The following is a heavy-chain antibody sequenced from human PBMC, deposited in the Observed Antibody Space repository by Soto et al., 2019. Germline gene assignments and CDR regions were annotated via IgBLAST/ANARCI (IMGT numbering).Heavy chain of an antibody. J-gene: IGHJ6*01. CDR2: ISYDGSNK. D-gene: IGHD6-13*01. V-gene: IGHV3-30*18. Sequence: QVQLVESGGGVVQPGRSLRLSCAASGFTFSSYGMHWVRQAPGKGLEWVAVISYDGSNKYYADSVKGRFTISRDNSKNTLYLQMNSLRAEDTAVYYCAKYRSSWYVGYYYYGMDVW. CDR1: GFTFSSYG. CDR3: AKYRSSWYVGYYYYGMDV.